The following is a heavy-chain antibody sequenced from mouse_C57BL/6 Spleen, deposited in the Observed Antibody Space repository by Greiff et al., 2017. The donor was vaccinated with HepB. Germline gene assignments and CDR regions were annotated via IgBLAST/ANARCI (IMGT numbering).Heavy chain of an antibody. CDR3: ANYYGSKGVAY. J-gene: IGHJ3*01. CDR1: GYTFTSYW. D-gene: IGHD1-1*01. V-gene: IGHV1-69*01. Sequence: QVQLQQPGAELVMPGASVKLSCKASGYTFTSYWMHWVKQRPGQGLEWIGEIAPSDSYTNYNQKFKGKSTLTVDKSSSTAYMQLSSLTSEDSAVYYGANYYGSKGVAYWGQGTLVTVSA. CDR2: IAPSDSYT.